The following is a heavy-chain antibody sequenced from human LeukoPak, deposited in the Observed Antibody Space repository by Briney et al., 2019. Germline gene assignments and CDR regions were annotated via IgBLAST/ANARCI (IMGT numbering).Heavy chain of an antibody. J-gene: IGHJ4*02. D-gene: IGHD7-27*01. CDR2: ISYDGRNK. V-gene: IGHV3-30-3*01. CDR1: GFTFSTFP. CDR3: ARGLYLGIGDY. Sequence: GRSLTLSCVASGFTFSTFPIHWVRQAPGEGLEWVSVISYDGRNKYYAESVKGRFTISRGNSKNMLYLQMNSLRPEDTAVYYCARGLYLGIGDYWGQGTLVTVSS.